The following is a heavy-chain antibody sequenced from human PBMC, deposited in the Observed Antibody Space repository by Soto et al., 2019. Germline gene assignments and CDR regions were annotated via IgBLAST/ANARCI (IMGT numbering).Heavy chain of an antibody. CDR3: TRDKGSSGWYFDY. D-gene: IGHD6-19*01. CDR1: GFTFGDYA. CDR2: IRSKAYGGTT. Sequence: GGSLRLSCTASGFTFGDYAMSWFRQAPGKGLEWVGFIRSKAYGGTTEYAASVKGRFTISRDDSKSIAYLQMNSLKTEDTAVYYCTRDKGSSGWYFDYWGQGTLVTVSS. J-gene: IGHJ4*02. V-gene: IGHV3-49*03.